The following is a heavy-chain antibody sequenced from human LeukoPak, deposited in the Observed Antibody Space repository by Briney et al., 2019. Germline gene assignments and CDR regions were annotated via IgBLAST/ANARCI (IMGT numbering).Heavy chain of an antibody. V-gene: IGHV3-30*02. Sequence: GGSLRLSCAASGFTFSIYGMHWVRQAPAKGLECVAFIRDHGSNKYYADSVKRRFTISRDNSKNTLYLQMNSLGAEDTAVYYCAKERIAAADAFDIWGQGTMVTVSS. CDR1: GFTFSIYG. J-gene: IGHJ3*02. D-gene: IGHD6-13*01. CDR3: AKERIAAADAFDI. CDR2: IRDHGSNK.